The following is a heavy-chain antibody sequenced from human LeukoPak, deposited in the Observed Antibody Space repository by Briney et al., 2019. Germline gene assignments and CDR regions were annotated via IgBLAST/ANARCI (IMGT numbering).Heavy chain of an antibody. J-gene: IGHJ4*02. D-gene: IGHD3-22*01. CDR3: ASDDYYDSSGYYS. CDR1: GFTFSSYS. V-gene: IGHV3-21*01. CDR2: ISSSSSYI. Sequence: GGSLRLSCAASGFTFSSYSMNWVRQAPGKGLEWVSSISSSSSYIYYADSVKGRFTISRDNAKNSLYLQMNSLRAEDTAVYYCASDDYYDSSGYYSWGQGTLVTVSS.